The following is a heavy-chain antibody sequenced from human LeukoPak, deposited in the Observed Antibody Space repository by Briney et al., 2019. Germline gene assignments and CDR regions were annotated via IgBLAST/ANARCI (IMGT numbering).Heavy chain of an antibody. CDR3: ARVYLERLTAGYFDH. CDR2: ISYDGRHN. Sequence: PGGSLRLSCAASGFTFSSYGMHWVRQAPGKGLEWVAVISYDGRHNYYADSVKGRFTVSRDNSKSTLYLQMNSLRDDDSAAYFCARVYLERLTAGYFDHWGQGTQVTVSP. CDR1: GFTFSSYG. V-gene: IGHV3-30*03. D-gene: IGHD2-8*01. J-gene: IGHJ4*02.